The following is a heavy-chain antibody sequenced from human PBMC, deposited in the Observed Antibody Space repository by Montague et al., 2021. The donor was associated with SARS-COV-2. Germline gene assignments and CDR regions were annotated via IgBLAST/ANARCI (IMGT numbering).Heavy chain of an antibody. D-gene: IGHD3-3*01. CDR3: AKDPFYDFWSGYYFDY. CDR1: GFTFSSYA. J-gene: IGHJ4*02. V-gene: IGHV3-23*03. Sequence: LRLSCAASGFTFSSYAMTWVRQAPGKGLEWVSVIYSGGSSTYYADSVKGRFTISRDNSKNTLYLQMNSLRAEDTAVYYCAKDPFYDFWSGYYFDYWGQGTLVTVSS. CDR2: IYSGGSST.